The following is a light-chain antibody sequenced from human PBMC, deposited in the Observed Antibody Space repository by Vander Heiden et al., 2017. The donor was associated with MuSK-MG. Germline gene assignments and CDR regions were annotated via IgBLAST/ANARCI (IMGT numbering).Light chain of an antibody. CDR2: GNN. V-gene: IGLV1-40*01. Sequence: QSVLTQPPSVSGAPGQRVTISCTGSSSNIGAGVDVHWYQQFPGTAPKLLIFGNNNRPSGVPDRFSGSKSGTSASLAITGLQPEDEADYYCQSYDSSLSGWLFGAGTKLTVL. CDR1: SSNIGAGVD. J-gene: IGLJ2*01. CDR3: QSYDSSLSGWL.